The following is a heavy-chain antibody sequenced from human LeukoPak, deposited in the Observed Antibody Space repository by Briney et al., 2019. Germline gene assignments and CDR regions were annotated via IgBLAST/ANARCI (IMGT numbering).Heavy chain of an antibody. CDR1: GGSFSGYY. CDR2: INHSGST. CDR3: ASTGGDPGIATKGSFFDY. Sequence: ETLSLTCAVYGGSFSGYYWSWIRQSPGKGLEWIGEINHSGSTNYNPSLKSRVTISVDTSKNQFSLKLSSVTAADTAVYYCASTGGDPGIATKGSFFDYWGQGTLVTVSS. J-gene: IGHJ4*02. V-gene: IGHV4-34*01. D-gene: IGHD6-13*01.